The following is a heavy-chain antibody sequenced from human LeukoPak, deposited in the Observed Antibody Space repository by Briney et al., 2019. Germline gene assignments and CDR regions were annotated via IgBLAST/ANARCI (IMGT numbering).Heavy chain of an antibody. V-gene: IGHV1-2*02. CDR1: GYTFTDYY. CDR3: ARAPTTVTTDGY. D-gene: IGHD4-17*01. CDR2: INPNSGAT. Sequence: ASVKVSCKASGYTFTDYYMHWVRQAPGQGLEWMGWINPNSGATNYAQKFQGRVTVTRDTSIRTAYMELSRLRSDDTAVYYCARAPTTVTTDGYWGQGTLVTVSS. J-gene: IGHJ4*02.